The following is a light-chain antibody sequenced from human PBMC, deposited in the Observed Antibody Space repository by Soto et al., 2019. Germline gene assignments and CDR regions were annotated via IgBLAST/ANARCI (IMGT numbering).Light chain of an antibody. Sequence: QSALTQPPSASGSPGQSVTITCSGTSSDVGEENYVSWYQQHPGKVPKLILYEVSKRPSGVPDRFSGSRSGNTASLTVSGLQAEDEADYYCSSFAVSPVVFGGGTKLTV. V-gene: IGLV2-8*01. CDR2: EVS. J-gene: IGLJ2*01. CDR1: SSDVGEENY. CDR3: SSFAVSPVV.